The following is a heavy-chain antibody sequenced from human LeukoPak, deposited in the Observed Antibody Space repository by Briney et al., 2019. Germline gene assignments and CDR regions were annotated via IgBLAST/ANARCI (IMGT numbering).Heavy chain of an antibody. J-gene: IGHJ4*02. V-gene: IGHV3-74*01. Sequence: PGGSLRLSCAASGFTFSSYWMHWVRQAPGKGLVWVSRINTDGSSTSYADSVKGRFTISRDNPKNTLYLQMNSLRAEDTAVYYCARSLNSGSCSDYWGQGTLVTVSS. CDR1: GFTFSSYW. D-gene: IGHD1-26*01. CDR2: INTDGSST. CDR3: ARSLNSGSCSDY.